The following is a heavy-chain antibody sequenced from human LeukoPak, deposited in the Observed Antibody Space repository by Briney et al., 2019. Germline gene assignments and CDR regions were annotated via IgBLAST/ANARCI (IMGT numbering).Heavy chain of an antibody. CDR1: GFTFSSYS. CDR3: ARGGYRWLPFDY. D-gene: IGHD5-24*01. Sequence: GGSLRLSCAASGFTFSSYSMNWVRQAPGKGLEWVSSISSSSSYIYYADSVKGRFTISRDNAKNSLYLQMNSMRAEDTAVYYCARGGYRWLPFDYWGQGTLVTVSS. V-gene: IGHV3-21*01. CDR2: ISSSSSYI. J-gene: IGHJ4*02.